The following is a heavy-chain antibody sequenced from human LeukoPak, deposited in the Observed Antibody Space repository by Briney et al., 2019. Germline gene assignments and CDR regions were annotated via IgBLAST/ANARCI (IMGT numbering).Heavy chain of an antibody. D-gene: IGHD3-10*01. J-gene: IGHJ4*02. CDR3: AKSERYGSGSYYFDY. Sequence: QPGGSLRLSCAASGFTFSSYAMSWVRQAPGKGLEWVSAISGSGASTYYADSVKGRFTISRDNSKNTLYLQMNGLRAEDTAVYYCAKSERYGSGSYYFDYWGQGTLVTVSS. V-gene: IGHV3-23*01. CDR1: GFTFSSYA. CDR2: ISGSGAST.